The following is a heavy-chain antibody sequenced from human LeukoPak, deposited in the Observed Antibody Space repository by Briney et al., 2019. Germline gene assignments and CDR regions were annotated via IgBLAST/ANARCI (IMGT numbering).Heavy chain of an antibody. CDR1: GGSISNYY. CDR3: ARGIRGYSYGLCAFDT. J-gene: IGHJ3*02. V-gene: IGHV4-4*07. D-gene: IGHD5-18*01. Sequence: PSETLSLTCNVSGGSISNYYWSWIRQPAGKGLEWIGRIYTSGSTNYNPSLKSRVTMSVDTSKNQFSLKLSSVTAADTAVYYCARGIRGYSYGLCAFDTWGQGTMVTVSS. CDR2: IYTSGST.